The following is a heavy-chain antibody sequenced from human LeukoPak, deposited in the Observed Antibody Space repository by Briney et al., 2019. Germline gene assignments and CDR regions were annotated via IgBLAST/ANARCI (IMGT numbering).Heavy chain of an antibody. CDR1: GFTFSNYG. J-gene: IGHJ4*02. D-gene: IGHD6-13*01. CDR3: ARGLAQAGILGVFDY. Sequence: GESLRLSCAASGFTFSNYGMHWVRQAPGKGLEWVSLIHSGGSTYYADSVKGRFTISRDNSRNTVDLQMNSLRAEDTAVYYCARGLAQAGILGVFDYWGQGTLVTVSS. V-gene: IGHV3-53*01. CDR2: IHSGGST.